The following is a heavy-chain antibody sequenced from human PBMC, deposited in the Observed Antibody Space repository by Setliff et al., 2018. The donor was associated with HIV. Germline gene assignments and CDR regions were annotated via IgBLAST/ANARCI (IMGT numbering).Heavy chain of an antibody. J-gene: IGHJ4*02. CDR3: LGWFI. V-gene: IGHV3-15*01. CDR1: GFTFSNAW. Sequence: GGSLRLSCAASGFTFSNAWMSWVRQAPGKGLVWLSHIKSETDGGTTDYAAPVKGRFTISRDDSKNTVYLHMNSLETEDTAVYYCLGWFIRGQGTLVTVSS. D-gene: IGHD6-19*01. CDR2: IKSETDGGTT.